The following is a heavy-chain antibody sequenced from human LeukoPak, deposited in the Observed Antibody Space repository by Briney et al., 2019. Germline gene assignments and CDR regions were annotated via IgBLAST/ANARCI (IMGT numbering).Heavy chain of an antibody. J-gene: IGHJ3*02. Sequence: PGGSLRLSCAASGSTFDDYGINWVRQAPGKGLEWVSSISSSSSYIYYADSVKGRFTISRDNAKNSLYLQMNSLRAEDTAVYYCARVCSGITMIVVGDAFDIWGQGTMVTVSS. D-gene: IGHD3-22*01. CDR1: GSTFDDYG. CDR3: ARVCSGITMIVVGDAFDI. CDR2: ISSSSSYI. V-gene: IGHV3-21*01.